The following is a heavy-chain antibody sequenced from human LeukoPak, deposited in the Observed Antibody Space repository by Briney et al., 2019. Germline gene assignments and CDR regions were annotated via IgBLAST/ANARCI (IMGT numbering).Heavy chain of an antibody. D-gene: IGHD6-19*01. CDR2: IYYSGST. CDR3: ATSGSSGWFDY. J-gene: IGHJ4*02. V-gene: IGHV4-59*01. Sequence: PSETLSLTCTVSGGSISSYYWSWIRQPPGKGLEWIGYIYYSGSTNYNPSLKSRVTISVDTSKNQFSLKLSSVTAADTAVYYCATSGSSGWFDYWGQGTLVTVSS. CDR1: GGSISSYY.